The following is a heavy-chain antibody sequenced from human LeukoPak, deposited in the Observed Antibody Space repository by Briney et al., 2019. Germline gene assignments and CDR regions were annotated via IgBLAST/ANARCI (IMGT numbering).Heavy chain of an antibody. CDR3: AKGRGSSGWSVLDV. D-gene: IGHD6-19*01. CDR2: ISYDESNK. J-gene: IGHJ6*02. V-gene: IGHV3-30*18. CDR1: GFTFSSYG. Sequence: GGSLRLSCAASGFTFSSYGMHWVRQAPGKGLEWVAVISYDESNKYYADSVKGRFTISRDNSKNTLYLQMNSLRAEDTAVYYCAKGRGSSGWSVLDVWGQGTTVTVSS.